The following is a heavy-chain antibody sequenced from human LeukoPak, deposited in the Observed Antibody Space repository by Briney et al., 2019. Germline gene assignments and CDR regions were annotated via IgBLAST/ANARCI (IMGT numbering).Heavy chain of an antibody. Sequence: GGSLRLSCAASGFTFSVSGMTWVRQAPGKGLEWVSSISTSGGATYYADSVKGRFTISRDNSKNTPYLQMNSLRAEDTAIYYCARDKCGVYCGGDWGQGTLVTVSS. CDR1: GFTFSVSG. CDR2: ISTSGGAT. CDR3: ARDKCGVYCGGD. V-gene: IGHV3-23*01. J-gene: IGHJ4*02. D-gene: IGHD2-21*01.